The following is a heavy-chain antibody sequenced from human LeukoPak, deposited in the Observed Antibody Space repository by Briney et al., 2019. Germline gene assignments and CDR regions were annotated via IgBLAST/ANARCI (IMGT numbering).Heavy chain of an antibody. J-gene: IGHJ6*03. CDR1: GGTFSSYA. CDR2: IIPIFGTA. V-gene: IGHV1-69*06. CDR3: ARVRSSSSQYYYYMDV. D-gene: IGHD6-6*01. Sequence: ASVKVSCKASGGTFSSYAISWVRQAPGQGLEWMGGIIPIFGTANYAQKFQGRVTITADKSTSTAYMELSSLRSEDTAVYYCARVRSSSSQYYYYMDVWGKGTTVTVSS.